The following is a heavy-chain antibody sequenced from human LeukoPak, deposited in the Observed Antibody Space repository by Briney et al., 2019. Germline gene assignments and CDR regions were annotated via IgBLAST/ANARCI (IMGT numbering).Heavy chain of an antibody. D-gene: IGHD5-24*01. CDR1: GGTFSSYA. CDR3: ARSGRTVEMAYYFDY. V-gene: IGHV1-69*06. CDR2: IIPIFGTA. Sequence: SVKVSCKASGGTFSSYAISCVRQAPGQGLEWMGGIIPIFGTANYAQKFQGRVTITADKCTSTAYMELSSLRSEDTAVYYCARSGRTVEMAYYFDYWGQGTLVTVSS. J-gene: IGHJ4*02.